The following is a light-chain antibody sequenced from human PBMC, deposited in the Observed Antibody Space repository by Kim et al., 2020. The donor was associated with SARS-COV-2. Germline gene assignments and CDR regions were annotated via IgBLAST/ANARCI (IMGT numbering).Light chain of an antibody. CDR3: QHYNNWPPET. Sequence: EIVMAQSLATLSVSPGGRATLSCRASQSVSSNLAWYQQKLGQAPRLLIYDASTRATGIPARFSGSGSGTEFTLTISSLQSEDFAVYYCQHYNNWPPETFGQGTKLEI. V-gene: IGKV3-15*01. CDR2: DAS. CDR1: QSVSSN. J-gene: IGKJ2*01.